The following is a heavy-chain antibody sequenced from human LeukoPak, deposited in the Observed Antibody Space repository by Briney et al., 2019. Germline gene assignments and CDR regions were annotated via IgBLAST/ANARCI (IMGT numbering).Heavy chain of an antibody. CDR3: ARSDHLSIAAAGIFDY. Sequence: GGSLRLSCAASGFTFSNYAMHWVRQAPGKGLEYVSVISSNGGSTYYANSVKGRFTISRDNSKNTLYLQMGSLRAEDMAVYYCARSDHLSIAAAGIFDYWGQGTLVTVSS. J-gene: IGHJ4*02. CDR2: ISSNGGST. D-gene: IGHD6-13*01. CDR1: GFTFSNYA. V-gene: IGHV3-64*01.